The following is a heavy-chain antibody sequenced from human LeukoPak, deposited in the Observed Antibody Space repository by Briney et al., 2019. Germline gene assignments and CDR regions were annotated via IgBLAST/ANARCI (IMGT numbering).Heavy chain of an antibody. D-gene: IGHD3-22*01. Sequence: ASVKVSCKVSGYTFTDYRMHWVQQAPGKGLEWMGLVDREVGETIYAEKFQGRVTITADTSTDTAYMEMSSLRSEDTAVYYCATDWTAYDSSGYNWFDPWGQGTLVTVSS. CDR3: ATDWTAYDSSGYNWFDP. V-gene: IGHV1-69-2*01. CDR2: VDREVGET. CDR1: GYTFTDYR. J-gene: IGHJ5*02.